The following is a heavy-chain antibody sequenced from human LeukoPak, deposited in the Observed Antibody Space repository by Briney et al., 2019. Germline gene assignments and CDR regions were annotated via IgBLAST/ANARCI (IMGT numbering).Heavy chain of an antibody. D-gene: IGHD5-18*01. V-gene: IGHV3-33*01. J-gene: IGHJ4*02. CDR2: IWYDGTNK. CDR3: ARDQRGFSYSKYYFDY. Sequence: GRSLRLSCAASGFTFSSYGMHWIRQAPGKGLEWVAVIWYDGTNKYYADSVKGRFTISRDNSKNTLYLQMNSLRAEDTAVYYCARDQRGFSYSKYYFDYWGQGTLVTVSS. CDR1: GFTFSSYG.